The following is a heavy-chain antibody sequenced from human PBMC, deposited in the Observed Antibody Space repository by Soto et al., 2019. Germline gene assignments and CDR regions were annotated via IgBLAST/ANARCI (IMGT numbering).Heavy chain of an antibody. CDR1: GFPFSSYA. D-gene: IGHD3-16*02. V-gene: IGHV3-23*01. Sequence: QTGGSLRLSCAASGFPFSSYAMSWVRQSPGKGLEWVSAISGSGGSTYYADSVKGRFTISRDNSKNTLYLQMNSLRADDTAVYYCEKEFYRYTMDVWGQGTTVTVSS. CDR2: ISGSGGST. CDR3: EKEFYRYTMDV. J-gene: IGHJ6*02.